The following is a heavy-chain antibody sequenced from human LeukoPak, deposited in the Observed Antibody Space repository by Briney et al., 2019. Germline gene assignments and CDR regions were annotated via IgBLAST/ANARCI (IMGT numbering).Heavy chain of an antibody. J-gene: IGHJ3*02. V-gene: IGHV3-23*01. CDR2: ISGNGGST. Sequence: GGSLRLSCAASGFTFSSYAMSWVRQAPGKGLEWVSAISGNGGSTYYADSVKGRFTISRDNSKNTLYLQMGSLRPEDMAVYYCARGVYSSGRADVFDIWGQGTKVIVSS. D-gene: IGHD6-19*01. CDR1: GFTFSSYA. CDR3: ARGVYSSGRADVFDI.